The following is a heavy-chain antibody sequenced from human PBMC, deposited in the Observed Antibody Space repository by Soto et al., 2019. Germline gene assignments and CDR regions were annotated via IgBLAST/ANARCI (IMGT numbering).Heavy chain of an antibody. CDR3: ARDQILYGGNSFDS. J-gene: IGHJ4*02. CDR1: GFTLSSYG. CDR2: IWHDDK. Sequence: QVQLVESGGGVVQPGRSLRLSCAASGFTLSSYGMHWVRQAPGTGLEWVAVIWHDDKYYVNSVKGRFTISRDNSKNTLYLQMSSLRAEDTAVYYCARDQILYGGNSFDSWGQGTLVTVSS. V-gene: IGHV3-33*01. D-gene: IGHD2-15*01.